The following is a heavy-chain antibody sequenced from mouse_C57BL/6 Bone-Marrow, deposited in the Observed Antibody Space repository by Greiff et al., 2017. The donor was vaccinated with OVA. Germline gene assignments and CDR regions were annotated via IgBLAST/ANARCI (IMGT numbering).Heavy chain of an antibody. CDR1: GYTFTSYG. D-gene: IGHD2-1*01. Sequence: QVQLQQSGAELARPGASVKLSCKASGYTFTSYGISWVKQRTGQGLEWIGEIYPGSGNTYYNEKFKGNATLTADKSSSTAYMELRSLKSEDSAVYYCARSTMYTRDFYDRGQGTTLTVSS. CDR2: IYPGSGNT. V-gene: IGHV1-81*01. CDR3: ARSTMYTRDFYD. J-gene: IGHJ2*01.